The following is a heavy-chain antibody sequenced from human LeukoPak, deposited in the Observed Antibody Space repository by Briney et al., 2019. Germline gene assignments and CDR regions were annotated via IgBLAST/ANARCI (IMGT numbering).Heavy chain of an antibody. CDR1: GFTFSSYS. V-gene: IGHV3-48*01. D-gene: IGHD3-10*01. CDR2: SSSSSSTI. J-gene: IGHJ4*02. Sequence: PGGSLRLSCAASGFTFSSYSMNWVRQAPGKGLEWVSYSSSSSSTIYYADSVKGRFTISRDNSKNTLYLQMNSLRSDDSGVYYCARAFTPGIRKALWIGDSLWDQGTLVTVSS. CDR3: ARAFTPGIRKALWIGDSL.